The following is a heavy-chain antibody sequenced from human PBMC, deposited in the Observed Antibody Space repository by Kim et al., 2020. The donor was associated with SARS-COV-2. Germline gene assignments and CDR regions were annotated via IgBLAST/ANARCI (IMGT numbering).Heavy chain of an antibody. CDR1: GYGFTNNY. CDR3: ARDLEGFDY. D-gene: IGHD1-1*01. Sequence: ASVKVSCKTSGYGFTNNYLHWVRLAPGQGLEWMGMVYPNDGSTTYAQKFQGRVTMTSDTPTRTGYMELSSLTSEDTAEYYCARDLEGFDYWGQGTLVTV. CDR2: VYPNDGST. J-gene: IGHJ4*02. V-gene: IGHV1-46*01.